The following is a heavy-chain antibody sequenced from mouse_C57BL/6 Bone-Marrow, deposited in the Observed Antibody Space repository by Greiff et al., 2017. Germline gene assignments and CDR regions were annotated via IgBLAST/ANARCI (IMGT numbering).Heavy chain of an antibody. CDR3: AGSPCITWGPYYYAMDY. Sequence: VQLQQSDAELVKPGASVKISCKVSGYTFTDHTIHWMKQRPEQGLEWIGYIYPRDGSTKYNEKFKGKATLTADKSSSTAYMQLNSLTSEDSAVYCCAGSPCITWGPYYYAMDYWGQGTSVTVSS. CDR2: IYPRDGST. CDR1: GYTFTDHT. J-gene: IGHJ4*01. D-gene: IGHD1-1*01. V-gene: IGHV1-78*01.